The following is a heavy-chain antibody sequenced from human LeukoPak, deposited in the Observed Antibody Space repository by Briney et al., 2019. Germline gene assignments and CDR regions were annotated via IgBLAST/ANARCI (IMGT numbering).Heavy chain of an antibody. Sequence: PGGSLRLSCAASGFTFSSYAMSWVRQAPGKGLEWVSRIKGDGSYTNYADSVKGRFTISRDNAKNTLNLQMNSLRAEDTAVYYCVRDGDGHNFDYWGQGTLVTVSS. CDR3: VRDGDGHNFDY. CDR2: IKGDGSYT. V-gene: IGHV3-74*01. D-gene: IGHD5-24*01. CDR1: GFTFSSYA. J-gene: IGHJ4*02.